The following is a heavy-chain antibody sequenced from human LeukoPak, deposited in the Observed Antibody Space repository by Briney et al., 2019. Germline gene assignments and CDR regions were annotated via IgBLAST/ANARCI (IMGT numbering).Heavy chain of an antibody. D-gene: IGHD5-18*01. J-gene: IGHJ4*02. CDR1: GGSISSYY. V-gene: IGHV4-59*08. CDR3: ARGVDTAMMAYYFDY. Sequence: SETLSLTCTVSGGSISSYYWSWIRQPPGKGLEWIGYIYYSGSTNYNPPLKSRVTISVDTSKNQFSLKLSSVTAADTAVYYCARGVDTAMMAYYFDYWGQGTLVTVSS. CDR2: IYYSGST.